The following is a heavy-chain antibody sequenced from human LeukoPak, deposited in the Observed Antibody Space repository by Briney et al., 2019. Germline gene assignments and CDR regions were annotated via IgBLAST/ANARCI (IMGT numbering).Heavy chain of an antibody. CDR3: VRDGSSWGNFDY. D-gene: IGHD7-27*01. Sequence: GGSLRLSCAASGFTFSSYEMNWVRQAPGKGLEWVSYLSSSSSVIYHADSVKGRFTISRDNAKNSLYLQMNSLRTEDTAVYYCVRDGSSWGNFDYWGQGTLVSVSS. V-gene: IGHV3-48*03. CDR1: GFTFSSYE. J-gene: IGHJ4*02. CDR2: LSSSSSVI.